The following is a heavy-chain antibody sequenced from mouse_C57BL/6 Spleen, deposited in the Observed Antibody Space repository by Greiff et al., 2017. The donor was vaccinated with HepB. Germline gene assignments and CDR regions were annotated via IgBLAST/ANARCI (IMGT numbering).Heavy chain of an antibody. D-gene: IGHD2-5*01. CDR1: YTFTDYYM. V-gene: IGHV1-83*01. Sequence: VQLQQSGPELVKPGASVKMSCKASGYTFTDYYMHWVKQKPGKGLEWIGEIYPGSGNTYYNEKFKGKATLTADTSSSTAYMQLSSLTSEDSAVYFCAPYYSNCYYWGQGTTLTVSS. J-gene: IGHJ2*01. CDR3: PYYSNCYY. CDR2: YPGSGNTY.